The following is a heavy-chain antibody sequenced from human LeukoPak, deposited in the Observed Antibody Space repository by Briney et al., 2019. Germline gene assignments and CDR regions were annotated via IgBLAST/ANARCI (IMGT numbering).Heavy chain of an antibody. CDR3: ARSNYYDSSGYFSYAFGI. Sequence: SETLSLTCTVSGGSISSFYWSWIRQPPGKGLEWIGYIYNSGSANYNPSLKSRVTISVDTPKNQFSLELTSVTAADTAVYYCARSNYYDSSGYFSYAFGIWGQGTMVTVSS. CDR1: GGSISSFY. D-gene: IGHD3-22*01. CDR2: IYNSGSA. V-gene: IGHV4-59*08. J-gene: IGHJ3*02.